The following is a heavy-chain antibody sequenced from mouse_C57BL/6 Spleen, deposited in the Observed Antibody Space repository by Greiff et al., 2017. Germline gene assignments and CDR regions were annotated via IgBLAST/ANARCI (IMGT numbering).Heavy chain of an antibody. Sequence: EVQLVESEGGLVQPGSSMKLSCTASGFTFSDYYMAWVRQVPEKGLEWVANINYDGSSTYYMDSLKSRFIISRDNAKNILYLQISSLKSEDTATYYCARAGSSHWYFDVWGTGTTVTVAS. D-gene: IGHD1-1*01. CDR2: INYDGSST. CDR1: GFTFSDYY. CDR3: ARAGSSHWYFDV. J-gene: IGHJ1*03. V-gene: IGHV5-16*01.